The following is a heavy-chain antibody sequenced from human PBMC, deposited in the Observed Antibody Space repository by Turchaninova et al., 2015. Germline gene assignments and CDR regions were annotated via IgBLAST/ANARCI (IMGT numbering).Heavy chain of an antibody. CDR3: AREGLAVVDY. CDR1: GFTFSIYE. CDR2: ISSSTSTV. Sequence: EVRLVESGGGWVPPGGSLRLSCASSGFTFSIYEMNWVRQAPGRGLDWVAYISSSTSTVYYADSVKGRFTISRDNAKNSLYLQMNSLRAEDTAVYYCAREGLAVVDYWGQGTLVTVSS. J-gene: IGHJ4*02. V-gene: IGHV3-48*03. D-gene: IGHD6-19*01.